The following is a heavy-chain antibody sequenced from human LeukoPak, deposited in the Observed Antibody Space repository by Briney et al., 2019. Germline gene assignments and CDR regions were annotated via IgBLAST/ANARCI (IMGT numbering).Heavy chain of an antibody. CDR2: ISAYNGNT. CDR3: ARDSDIVVVPAPGP. Sequence: ASVKVSCKASGYTFTSYGISWVRQAPGQGLEWMGWISAYNGNTNYAQKLPGRVTMTTDTSTSTAYMELRSLRSDDTAVYYCARDSDIVVVPAPGPWGQGTLVTVSS. CDR1: GYTFTSYG. D-gene: IGHD2-2*01. V-gene: IGHV1-18*01. J-gene: IGHJ5*02.